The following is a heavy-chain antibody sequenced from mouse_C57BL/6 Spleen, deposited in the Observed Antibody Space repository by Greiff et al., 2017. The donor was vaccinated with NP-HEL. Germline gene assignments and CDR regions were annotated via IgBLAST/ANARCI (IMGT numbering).Heavy chain of an antibody. Sequence: QVQLQQSGAELVKPGASVKISCKASGYAFSSYWMNWVKQRPGKGLEWIGQIYPGDGDTNNNGKFKGKATLTADKSSSTAYMQLSSLTSEDSAVYFCATSYGSSLYWYFDVWGTGTTVTVSS. V-gene: IGHV1-80*01. CDR3: ATSYGSSLYWYFDV. CDR2: IYPGDGDT. J-gene: IGHJ1*03. D-gene: IGHD1-1*01. CDR1: GYAFSSYW.